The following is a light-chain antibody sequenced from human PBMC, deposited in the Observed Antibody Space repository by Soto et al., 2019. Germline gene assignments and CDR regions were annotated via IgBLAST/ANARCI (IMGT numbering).Light chain of an antibody. CDR1: SSDVGGYNY. CDR3: SSYTSSSTLDYV. CDR2: DVS. Sequence: QSAVTQPASVSGSPGQSITISCTGTSSDVGGYNYVSWYQQHPGKAPKLMIYDVSNRPSGVSNRFSGSKSGNTASLTISGLQAEDEADYYCSSYTSSSTLDYVFGTGTKLTVL. J-gene: IGLJ1*01. V-gene: IGLV2-14*01.